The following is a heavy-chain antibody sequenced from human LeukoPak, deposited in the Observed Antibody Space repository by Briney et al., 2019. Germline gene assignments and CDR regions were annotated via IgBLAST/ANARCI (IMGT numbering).Heavy chain of an antibody. V-gene: IGHV4-39*01. CDR1: GGSIRSGTYY. CDR3: ARHKTSYYFDY. CDR2: VHYSGIT. Sequence: PSETLSLTCTVSGGSIRSGTYYWGWIRQPPGKGLEWVGSVHYSGITYYNPSLESRVTISVDTSKNQFSLKLSSVTAADTAVYYCARHKTSYYFDYWGQGTLVTVSS. J-gene: IGHJ4*02.